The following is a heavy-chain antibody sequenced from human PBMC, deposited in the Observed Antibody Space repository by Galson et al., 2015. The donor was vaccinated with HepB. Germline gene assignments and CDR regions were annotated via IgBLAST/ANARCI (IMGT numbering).Heavy chain of an antibody. CDR2: IKRDGSEK. J-gene: IGHJ3*02. CDR1: GFTFSAYW. CDR3: ARDVSPQAGGLWMDAFDI. V-gene: IGHV3-7*03. D-gene: IGHD3-3*01. Sequence: SLRLSCAASGFTFSAYWMTWVRQAPGKGLEWVANIKRDGSEKHYLDSVEGRFTISRDNAKNSLYLQVNSLRAEDTAVYYCARDVSPQAGGLWMDAFDIWGRGTVVTVSS.